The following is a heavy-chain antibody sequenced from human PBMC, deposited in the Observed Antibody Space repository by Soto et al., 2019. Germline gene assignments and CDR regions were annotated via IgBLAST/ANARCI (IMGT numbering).Heavy chain of an antibody. CDR2: ISGSGGST. J-gene: IGHJ4*02. CDR3: AKDWGSGWLDY. D-gene: IGHD3-22*01. V-gene: IGHV3-23*01. Sequence: EVQLLESGGGLVQPGGSLRLSCAASGFTFSSYAMSWVRQAPGKGLEWVSAISGSGGSTYYADSVMGRFTISRDNSENSLYLQMNSLRAEDTAVYYCAKDWGSGWLDYWGQGTLVTVSS. CDR1: GFTFSSYA.